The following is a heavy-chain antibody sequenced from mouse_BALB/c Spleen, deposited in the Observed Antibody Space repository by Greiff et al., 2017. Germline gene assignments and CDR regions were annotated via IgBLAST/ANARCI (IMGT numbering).Heavy chain of an antibody. Sequence: QVQLKESGAELVKPGASVKLSCKASGYTFTSYYMYWVKQRPGQGLEWIGENNPSNGGTNFNEKFKSKATLTVDKSSSTAYMQLSSLTSEDSAVYYCTRSRGPAWFAYWGQGTLVTVSA. V-gene: IGHV1S81*02. CDR1: GYTFTSYY. CDR3: TRSRGPAWFAY. J-gene: IGHJ3*01. CDR2: NNPSNGGT.